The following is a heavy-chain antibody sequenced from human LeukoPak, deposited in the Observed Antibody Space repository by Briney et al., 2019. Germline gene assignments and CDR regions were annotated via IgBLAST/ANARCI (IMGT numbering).Heavy chain of an antibody. CDR2: ISWNSGSI. V-gene: IGHV3-9*01. J-gene: IGHJ4*02. D-gene: IGHD3-16*02. Sequence: GGSLRLSCAASGFTFDDYAMHWVRQAPGKGLEWVSGISWNSGSIGYADSVKGRFTISRDNAKNSLYLQMNSLRAEDTAVYYCARDASLGFIDYWGQGTLVTVSS. CDR3: ARDASLGFIDY. CDR1: GFTFDDYA.